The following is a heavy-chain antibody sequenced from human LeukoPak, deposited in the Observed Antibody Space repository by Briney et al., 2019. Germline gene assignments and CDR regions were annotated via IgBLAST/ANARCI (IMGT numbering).Heavy chain of an antibody. CDR1: GGSISSYY. V-gene: IGHV4-59*08. Sequence: PSETLSLTCTVSGGSISSYYWSWIRQPPGKGLEWIGYIYYSGSTNYNPSLKSRATISVDTSKNQFSLKLSSVTAAGTAVYYCARHADSSSWYLGFDYWGQGTLVTVSS. J-gene: IGHJ4*02. CDR3: ARHADSSSWYLGFDY. CDR2: IYYSGST. D-gene: IGHD6-13*01.